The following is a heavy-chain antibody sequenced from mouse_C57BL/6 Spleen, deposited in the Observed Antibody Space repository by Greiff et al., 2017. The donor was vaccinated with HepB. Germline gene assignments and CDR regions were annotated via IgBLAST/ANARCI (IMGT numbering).Heavy chain of an antibody. J-gene: IGHJ2*01. CDR2: INYDGSST. Sequence: EVKLVESEGGLVQPGRSMKLSCTASGFTFSDYYMAWVRQVPEKGLEWVANINYDGSSTYYLDSLKSRFIISRDNAKNILYLQMSSLKSEDTATYYCARGENYLDYWGQGTTLTVSS. CDR3: ARGENYLDY. CDR1: GFTFSDYY. V-gene: IGHV5-16*01.